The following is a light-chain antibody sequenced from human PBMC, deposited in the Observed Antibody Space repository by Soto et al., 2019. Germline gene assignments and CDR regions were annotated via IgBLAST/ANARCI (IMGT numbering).Light chain of an antibody. CDR1: SSDVGNYIF. V-gene: IGLV2-14*01. Sequence: QSALTQPASVSGSPGQSITISCTGTSSDVGNYIFVSWYRQHPGKAPKLMIYDINNRPSGVSNRFSGSKSGNTASLTISGLQAEDEADYYCLSYTTTSTPYVFGTGTKLTVL. J-gene: IGLJ1*01. CDR3: LSYTTTSTPYV. CDR2: DIN.